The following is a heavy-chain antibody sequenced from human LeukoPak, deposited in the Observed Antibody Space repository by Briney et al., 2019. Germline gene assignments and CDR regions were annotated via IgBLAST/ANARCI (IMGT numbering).Heavy chain of an antibody. CDR3: AREQAYWFGP. Sequence: GGSLRLSCAASGFTVTNSYMTWVRQAPGKELDWVSFIYPAGTTSYADSVKGRFTISRDSSKNTLHLQMNSLRADDTAVYYCAREQAYWFGPWGQGSLVTVSS. D-gene: IGHD2-21*01. V-gene: IGHV3-53*01. CDR1: GFTVTNSY. CDR2: IYPAGTT. J-gene: IGHJ5*02.